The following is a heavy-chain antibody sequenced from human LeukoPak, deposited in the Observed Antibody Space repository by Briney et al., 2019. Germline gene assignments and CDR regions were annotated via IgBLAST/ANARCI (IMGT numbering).Heavy chain of an antibody. CDR1: GFTFSSYG. J-gene: IGHJ5*02. D-gene: IGHD4-17*01. Sequence: GGSLRLSCAASGFTFSSYGMHWVRQAPGKGLEWVAVISYDGSNKYYADSVKGRFTISRDNSKNTLYLQMNSLRAEDTAVYYCARDLRAGGNNWFDPWGQGTLVTVSS. CDR2: ISYDGSNK. CDR3: ARDLRAGGNNWFDP. V-gene: IGHV3-30*03.